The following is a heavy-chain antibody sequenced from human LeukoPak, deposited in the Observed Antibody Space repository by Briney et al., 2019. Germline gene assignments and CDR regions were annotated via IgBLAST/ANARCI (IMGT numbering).Heavy chain of an antibody. CDR1: GFTFDDYA. V-gene: IGHV3-9*01. CDR2: ISWSSDNI. CDR3: ARDGPYYYGSGSHYYFDY. J-gene: IGHJ4*02. Sequence: PGGSLRLSCAASGFTFDDYAMHWVRHAPGKGLEWVSGISWSSDNIDYADSVEGRFTISRDNAKNSLYLQMNSLRAEDTAVYYCARDGPYYYGSGSHYYFDYWGQGTLVTVSS. D-gene: IGHD3-10*01.